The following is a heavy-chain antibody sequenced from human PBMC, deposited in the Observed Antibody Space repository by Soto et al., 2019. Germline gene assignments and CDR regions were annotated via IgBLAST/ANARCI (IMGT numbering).Heavy chain of an antibody. CDR2: IGIVGDT. J-gene: IGHJ4*02. V-gene: IGHV3-13*04. Sequence: EVQLVESGGGLVQPGGSLRLSCAASGFTFSSYDMHWVRQATGEGLEWVAAIGIVGDTYYPASVQGRFTISRENAKNSLFLQMNSLRAGDTAVYYCARVLRGYSGFEDYFDYWGQGALVTVSS. CDR3: ARVLRGYSGFEDYFDY. CDR1: GFTFSSYD. D-gene: IGHD5-12*01.